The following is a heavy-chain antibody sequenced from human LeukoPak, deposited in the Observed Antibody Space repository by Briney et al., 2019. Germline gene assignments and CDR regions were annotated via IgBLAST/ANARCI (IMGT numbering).Heavy chain of an antibody. J-gene: IGHJ4*02. V-gene: IGHV3-23*01. Sequence: GGSLRLSCAASGFTFSSYAMNWVRQAPGKGLEWVSGIIASGRDTYYADSVKGRFTISRDTSKNTLYLQMNSLRAEDTAVYYCAKDRYYYGLGYYFDYWGQGALVTVSS. CDR2: IIASGRDT. CDR3: AKDRYYYGLGYYFDY. D-gene: IGHD3-10*01. CDR1: GFTFSSYA.